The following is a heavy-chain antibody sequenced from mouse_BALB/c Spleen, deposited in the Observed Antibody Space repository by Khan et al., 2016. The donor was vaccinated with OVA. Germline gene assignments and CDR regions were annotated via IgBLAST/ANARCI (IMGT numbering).Heavy chain of an antibody. CDR1: GFTFSDYY. CDR3: ARVYYGDPFSY. V-gene: IGHV5-4*02. Sequence: EVELVESGGGLVKPGGSLKLSCEASGFTFSDYYMYWVRQTPEKRLEWVATISDGGSYIYYPDSVKGRFTISRDDVKNNLYLQMSSLKSEDTAMYYCARVYYGDPFSYWGQGTLVTVSA. J-gene: IGHJ3*01. CDR2: ISDGGSYI. D-gene: IGHD2-13*01.